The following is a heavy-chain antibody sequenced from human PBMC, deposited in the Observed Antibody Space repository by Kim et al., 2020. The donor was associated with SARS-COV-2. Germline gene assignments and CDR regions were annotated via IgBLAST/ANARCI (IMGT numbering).Heavy chain of an antibody. CDR1: GYIFTNYG. Sequence: ASVKVSCKTSGYIFTNYGISWVRQAPGQGLEWMGWISAYGHTNFAQNFQDRVTLITDTSTSTAYMELWNLRSDDTAVYYCAREETNWGQGTLVIVSS. V-gene: IGHV1-18*01. CDR3: AREETN. D-gene: IGHD2-8*01. J-gene: IGHJ4*02. CDR2: ISAYGHT.